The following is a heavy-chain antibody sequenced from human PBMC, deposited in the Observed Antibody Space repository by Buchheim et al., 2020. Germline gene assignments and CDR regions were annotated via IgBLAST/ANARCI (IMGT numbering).Heavy chain of an antibody. CDR2: IYYSGST. V-gene: IGHV4-31*03. J-gene: IGHJ2*01. CDR3: ASDSPFDYGDYGATSGWYFDL. D-gene: IGHD4-17*01. CDR1: GGSISSGGYY. Sequence: QVQLQESGPGLVKPSQTLSLTCTVSGGSISSGGYYWSWIRQHPGKGLEWIGYIYYSGSTYYNPSLKSRVTISVDTSKNQFSLKLSSVTAADTAVYYCASDSPFDYGDYGATSGWYFDLWGRGTL.